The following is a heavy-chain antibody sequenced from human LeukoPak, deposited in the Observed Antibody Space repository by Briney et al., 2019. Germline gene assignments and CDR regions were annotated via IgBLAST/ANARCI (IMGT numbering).Heavy chain of an antibody. CDR1: GGTFSSYA. CDR2: IIPIFGTA. D-gene: IGHD1-1*01. Sequence: GASVKVSCKASGGTFSSYAISWVRQAPGQGLEWMGGIIPIFGTANYAQKFQGKVTITTDESTSTAYMELSSLRSEDTAVYYCASLGGGYHNWFDPWGQGTLVTVSS. V-gene: IGHV1-69*05. J-gene: IGHJ5*02. CDR3: ASLGGGYHNWFDP.